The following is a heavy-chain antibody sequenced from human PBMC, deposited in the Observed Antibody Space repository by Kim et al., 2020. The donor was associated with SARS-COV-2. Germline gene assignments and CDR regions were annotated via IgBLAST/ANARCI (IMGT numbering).Heavy chain of an antibody. Sequence: ASVKVSCKASGYNLTSYFMNWVRQAHGQGFEWMGWIRTKTGHPTYAQGFTGRFVFSLDISVNTAYLQISGLKDEDTAVYYCARGWDCFTTSCYAGDYWGQGTLVTVSS. J-gene: IGHJ4*02. V-gene: IGHV7-4-1*02. CDR3: ARGWDCFTTSCYAGDY. CDR2: IRTKTGHP. D-gene: IGHD2-2*01. CDR1: GYNLTSYF.